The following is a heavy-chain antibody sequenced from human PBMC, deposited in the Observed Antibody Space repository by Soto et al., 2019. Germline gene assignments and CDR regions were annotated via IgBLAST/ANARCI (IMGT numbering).Heavy chain of an antibody. CDR3: ARDATFGTKGGSFDI. Sequence: GGSLRLSCAASGFTFRIYSMHWVRQSPGKGLEWVAVMWCDGTNKYYGESVKGRFTISRDNSENTLYLQMNSLRVEDTAVYYCARDATFGTKGGSFDIWGHGTLVT. D-gene: IGHD3-16*01. CDR1: GFTFRIYS. J-gene: IGHJ3*02. CDR2: MWCDGTNK. V-gene: IGHV3-33*01.